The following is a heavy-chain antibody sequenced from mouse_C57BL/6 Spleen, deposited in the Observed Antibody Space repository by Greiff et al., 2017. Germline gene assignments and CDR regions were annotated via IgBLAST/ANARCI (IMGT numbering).Heavy chain of an antibody. CDR1: GYTFTSYW. Sequence: VQLQQPGAELVRPGSSVKLSCKASGYTFTSYWMHWVKQRPIQGLEWIGNIDPSDSETHYNQKFKDKATLTVDKSSSTAYMQLSSLTSEDSAVYYCAKLTGTGYFDVWGTGTTVTVSS. J-gene: IGHJ1*03. V-gene: IGHV1-52*01. CDR2: IDPSDSET. CDR3: AKLTGTGYFDV. D-gene: IGHD4-1*01.